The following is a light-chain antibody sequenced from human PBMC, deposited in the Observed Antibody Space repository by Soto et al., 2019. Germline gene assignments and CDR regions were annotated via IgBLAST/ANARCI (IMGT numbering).Light chain of an antibody. J-gene: IGKJ2*01. V-gene: IGKV1-39*01. CDR2: ASS. Sequence: DIQMTQSPPSLSASVGDRVSITCRASQSIAYYLNWFQQKPGKAPKLLIYASSNLQSGVPSRFSGSGSGTDFTLTISSLQPEDFATYYCQQSSNSPMYTFGQGTQLYVK. CDR1: QSIAYY. CDR3: QQSSNSPMYT.